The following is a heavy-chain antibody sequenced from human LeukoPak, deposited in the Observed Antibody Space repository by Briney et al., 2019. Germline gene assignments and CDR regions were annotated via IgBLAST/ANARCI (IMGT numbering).Heavy chain of an antibody. D-gene: IGHD2-21*02. CDR1: GGSFSSDA. CDR3: AREARICGNTDCYPAFDI. CDR2: IIPIYGAT. V-gene: IGHV1-69*05. Sequence: GASVKVSCKASGGSFSSDAISWVRQVPGQGLEWVGQIIPIYGATNYAQKFQDRVTITTVDSPSTAHMELSSLRPDDTAVYYCAREARICGNTDCYPAFDIWAKGQQSSSLQ. J-gene: IGHJ3*02.